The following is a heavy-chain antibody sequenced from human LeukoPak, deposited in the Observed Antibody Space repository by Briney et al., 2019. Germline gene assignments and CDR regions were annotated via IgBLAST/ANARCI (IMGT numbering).Heavy chain of an antibody. CDR1: GFTVSSNY. Sequence: PGGSLRLSCAASGFTVSSNYMSWVRQAPGKGLEWVSYISSSSSTTYYTDSVKGRFTISRDNGKNSLYLQMNSLRDEDTAVYYCAREAMASTGRQYYFDDWGQGTLVTVSS. CDR3: AREAMASTGRQYYFDD. V-gene: IGHV3-48*02. CDR2: ISSSSSTT. J-gene: IGHJ4*02. D-gene: IGHD2-8*02.